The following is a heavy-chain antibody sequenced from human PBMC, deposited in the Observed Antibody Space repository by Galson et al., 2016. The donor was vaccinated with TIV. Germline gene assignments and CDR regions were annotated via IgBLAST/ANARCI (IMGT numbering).Heavy chain of an antibody. D-gene: IGHD1-1*01. Sequence: SLRLSCATSGFSFHHYTMHWVRQLPGKGLEWVSLISWEDDKTYYANSVKGRFTISRDNSRSSLYLQMNGLRTEDTAVYYCAKDYMWKEDYYYMDVWGKGTTVTVSS. CDR1: GFSFHHYT. J-gene: IGHJ6*03. V-gene: IGHV3-43*01. CDR3: AKDYMWKEDYYYMDV. CDR2: ISWEDDKT.